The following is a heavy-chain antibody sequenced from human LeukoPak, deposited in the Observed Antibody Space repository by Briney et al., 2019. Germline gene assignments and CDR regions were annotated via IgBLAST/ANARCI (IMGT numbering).Heavy chain of an antibody. V-gene: IGHV4-39*07. CDR2: FYYSGRT. CDR1: GGSINSSSYY. CDR3: ARPYYYFIDV. J-gene: IGHJ6*03. Sequence: SETLSLTCTVSGGSINSSSYYWGWIRQPPGKGLEWIGSFYYSGRTYYNPSLKSRVTISVDKSENQFSLKLTSVTAADTAVYYCARPYYYFIDVWGRGTTVTVSS.